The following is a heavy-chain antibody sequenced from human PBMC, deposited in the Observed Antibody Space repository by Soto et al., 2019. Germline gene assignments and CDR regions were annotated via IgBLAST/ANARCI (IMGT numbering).Heavy chain of an antibody. CDR1: GFPFSHYW. V-gene: IGHV3-74*01. CDR3: TSDTFGLRDT. Sequence: VGSLRLSCAASGFPFSHYWMHWVRQTPGKGLVWVSRINPAGTITNYADSVEGRFTISRDNADSALFLQMNSLSAEDTAIYYCTSDTFGLRDTWGQGTLVTVSS. J-gene: IGHJ5*02. D-gene: IGHD3-16*01. CDR2: INPAGTIT.